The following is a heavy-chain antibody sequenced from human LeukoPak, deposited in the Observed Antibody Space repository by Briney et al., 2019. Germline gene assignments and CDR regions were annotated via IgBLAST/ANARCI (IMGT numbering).Heavy chain of an antibody. CDR2: IYTAETT. J-gene: IGHJ3*02. Sequence: QPGGSLRLSCAASGFSVSGNYMNWVRQAPGRGLEWVSIIYTAETTNSADSGKGRFIISRDSSKNTLYLQMNRLRVDDTAVYYCARGAITGTDAFDIWGQGTMVTVSS. CDR3: ARGAITGTDAFDI. V-gene: IGHV3-53*01. CDR1: GFSVSGNY. D-gene: IGHD1-20*01.